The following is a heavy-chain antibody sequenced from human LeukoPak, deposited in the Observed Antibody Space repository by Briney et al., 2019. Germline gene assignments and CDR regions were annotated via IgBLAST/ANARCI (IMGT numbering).Heavy chain of an antibody. CDR1: GFTFSSYS. CDR3: ARDASNLYYYYYGMDV. CDR2: ISGSSSTI. V-gene: IGHV3-48*02. Sequence: PGGSLRLSCAASGFTFSSYSMDWVRQAPGKGLEWVSYISGSSSTIYYADSVKGRFTISRDNVKNSLYLQMNSLRDEDTAVYYCARDASNLYYYYYGMDVWGQGTTVTVSS. J-gene: IGHJ6*02.